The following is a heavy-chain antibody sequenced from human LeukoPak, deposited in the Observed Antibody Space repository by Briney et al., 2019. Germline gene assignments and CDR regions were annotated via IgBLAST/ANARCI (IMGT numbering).Heavy chain of an antibody. CDR1: GFTFSGSA. CDR2: IRSKANSYAT. Sequence: GGSLRLSCAASGFTFSGSAMHWVRQASGKGLEWVGRIRSKANSYATAYAASVKGRFTISRDDSKNTAYLQMNSLKTEDTAVYYCTSPPNGYYYDSSGYRDYWGQGTPVTVSS. CDR3: TSPPNGYYYDSSGYRDY. D-gene: IGHD3-22*01. J-gene: IGHJ4*02. V-gene: IGHV3-73*01.